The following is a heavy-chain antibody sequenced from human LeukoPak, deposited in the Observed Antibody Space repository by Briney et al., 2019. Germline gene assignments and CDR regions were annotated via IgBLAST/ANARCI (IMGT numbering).Heavy chain of an antibody. CDR3: ASGGSENWFDP. J-gene: IGHJ5*02. Sequence: PSETLSLTCAVYGGSFSGYYWSWIRQPPGKGLEWIGEINHSGSTNYNASLKSRVTISVDTSKSQFSLKLSSVTAADTAVYYCASGGSENWFDPWGQGTLVTVS. CDR2: INHSGST. CDR1: GGSFSGYY. V-gene: IGHV4-34*01.